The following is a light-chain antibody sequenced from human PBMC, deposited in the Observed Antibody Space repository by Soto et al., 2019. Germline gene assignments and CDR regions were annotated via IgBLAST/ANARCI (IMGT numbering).Light chain of an antibody. CDR1: QDIGHS. V-gene: IGKV1-27*01. CDR2: GAS. CDR3: QKCKGAPFT. Sequence: DIQITEFPSRVFHLLGASVTSTPWASQDIGHSLAWYQQKPGKPIQLLIYGASTLHSGVPSRFTGSGSGTDFTLTISSLQPEDAATYYCQKCKGAPFTFGGGTKVDSK. J-gene: IGKJ4*01.